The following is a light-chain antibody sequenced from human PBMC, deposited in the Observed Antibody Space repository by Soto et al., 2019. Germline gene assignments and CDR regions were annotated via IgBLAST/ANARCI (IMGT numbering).Light chain of an antibody. CDR3: QQSYSRSWT. CDR1: QSVSSY. Sequence: DIQMTQSPSSLSGSVGDRVTIGCRASQSVSSYLNWYQLKPGKAPKLLIYDASGLQSGVPSTFSGSGSGTDFSLTISSLQTEDSATYYCQQSYSRSWTFGQGTKVDIK. V-gene: IGKV1-39*01. J-gene: IGKJ1*01. CDR2: DAS.